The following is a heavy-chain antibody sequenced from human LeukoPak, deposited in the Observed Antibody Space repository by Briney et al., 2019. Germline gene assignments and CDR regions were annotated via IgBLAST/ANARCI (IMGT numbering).Heavy chain of an antibody. V-gene: IGHV4-39*01. J-gene: IGHJ5*02. Sequence: NPSETLSLTCTVSGGSISSSSYYWGWIRQPPGKGLEWIGSIYYSGSTYYNPSLKSRVTISVDTSKNQFSLKLSSVTAADTAVYYCARHGGYDFWSGYQNWFDPWGQGTLVTVSS. CDR1: GGSISSSSYY. CDR3: ARHGGYDFWSGYQNWFDP. D-gene: IGHD3-3*01. CDR2: IYYSGST.